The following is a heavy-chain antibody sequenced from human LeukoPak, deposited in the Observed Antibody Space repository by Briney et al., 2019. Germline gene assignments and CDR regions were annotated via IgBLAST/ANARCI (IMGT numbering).Heavy chain of an antibody. D-gene: IGHD1-26*01. J-gene: IGHJ4*02. V-gene: IGHV4-34*01. CDR1: GGSFSGYY. CDR3: ARVVGEWELLVPTPHSPIEYYFDY. Sequence: PSETLSLTCAVYGGSFSGYYWSWIRQPPGKGLEWIGEINHSGSTNYNPSLKSRVTISVDTSKNQFSLKLSSVTAADTAVYYCARVVGEWELLVPTPHSPIEYYFDYWGQGTLVTVSS. CDR2: INHSGST.